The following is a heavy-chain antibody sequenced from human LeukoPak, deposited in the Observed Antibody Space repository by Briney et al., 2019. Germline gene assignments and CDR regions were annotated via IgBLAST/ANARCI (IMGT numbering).Heavy chain of an antibody. Sequence: ASVRVSCKASGYTFITYGISWVRQAPGQGLEWMGWTRTYNDNTKYAQNLQGRVTMPTDTSTSTAYMELRSLRSDDTAVYYCARDMVGLAADGNWFDPWGQGTLVTVSS. CDR3: ARDMVGLAADGNWFDP. J-gene: IGHJ5*02. CDR1: GYTFITYG. D-gene: IGHD6-13*01. V-gene: IGHV1-18*01. CDR2: TRTYNDNT.